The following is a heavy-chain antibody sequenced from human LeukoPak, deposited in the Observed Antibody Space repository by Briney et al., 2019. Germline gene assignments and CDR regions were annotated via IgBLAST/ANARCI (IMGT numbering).Heavy chain of an antibody. CDR3: TKDSGHFDWLSFSLFDY. CDR1: GFTFSSYA. Sequence: GGSLRLSCAASGFTFSSYAMSWVRQAPGKGLEWVSAISGSGGSTYYADSVKGRFTISRDNSKNTLYLQMNSLRAEDTAVYYCTKDSGHFDWLSFSLFDYWGQGTLVTVSS. J-gene: IGHJ4*02. V-gene: IGHV3-23*01. CDR2: ISGSGGST. D-gene: IGHD3-9*01.